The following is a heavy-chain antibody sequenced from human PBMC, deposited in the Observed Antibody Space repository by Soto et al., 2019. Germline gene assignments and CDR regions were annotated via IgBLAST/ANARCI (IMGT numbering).Heavy chain of an antibody. J-gene: IGHJ3*02. D-gene: IGHD2-21*02. CDR2: ISYDGSNK. Sequence: GGSLRLSCAASGFTFSSYATHWVRQAPGKGLEWVAVISYDGSNKYYADSVKGRFTISRDNSKNTLYLQMNSLRAEDTAVYYCAGGAIGDDDAFDIWGQGTMVTVSS. CDR3: AGGAIGDDDAFDI. V-gene: IGHV3-30-3*01. CDR1: GFTFSSYA.